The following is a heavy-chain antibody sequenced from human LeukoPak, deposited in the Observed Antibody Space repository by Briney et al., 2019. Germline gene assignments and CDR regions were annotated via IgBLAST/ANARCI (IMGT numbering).Heavy chain of an antibody. D-gene: IGHD3-10*01. Sequence: GGSLRLSWAASGFTFSSYGMHWVRQAPGKGLEWVAVISYDGSNKYYADSVKGRFTISRDNSKNTLYLQMNSLRAEDTAVYYCAKDSGSGNYYYMDVWGKGTTVTVSS. J-gene: IGHJ6*03. V-gene: IGHV3-30*18. CDR2: ISYDGSNK. CDR1: GFTFSSYG. CDR3: AKDSGSGNYYYMDV.